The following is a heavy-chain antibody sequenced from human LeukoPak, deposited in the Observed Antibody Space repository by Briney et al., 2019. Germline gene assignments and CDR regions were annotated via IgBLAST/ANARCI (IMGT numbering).Heavy chain of an antibody. CDR1: GFTFSSYG. J-gene: IGHJ6*02. D-gene: IGHD1-7*01. Sequence: PGRSLRLSCAASGFTFSSYGMHWVRQAPGKGLEWVAVISYDGSNKYYADSVKGRFTISRDNSKNTLYLQMNSLRAEDTAVYYCATDYPLGRGNYDLYYYYGMDVWGQGTTVTVSS. CDR3: ATDYPLGRGNYDLYYYYGMDV. V-gene: IGHV3-30*03. CDR2: ISYDGSNK.